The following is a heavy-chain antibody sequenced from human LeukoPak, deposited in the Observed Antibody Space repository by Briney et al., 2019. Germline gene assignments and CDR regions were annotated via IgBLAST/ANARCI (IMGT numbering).Heavy chain of an antibody. CDR2: IRYDGSKK. J-gene: IGHJ6*03. Sequence: PGGSLRLSCAASGFIFSSYGMDWVRQAPGKGLEWVAFIRYDGSKKYYADSVKGRFTISRDNSKNTLYLQMNSLRAEDTAVYYCARYNYYYYMDVWGKGTTVTISS. D-gene: IGHD1-14*01. CDR1: GFIFSSYG. CDR3: ARYNYYYYMDV. V-gene: IGHV3-30*02.